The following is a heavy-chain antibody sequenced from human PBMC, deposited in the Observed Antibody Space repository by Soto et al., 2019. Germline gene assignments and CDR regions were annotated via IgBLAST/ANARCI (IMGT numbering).Heavy chain of an antibody. V-gene: IGHV3-15*07. CDR2: IKSQGGGGTA. D-gene: IGHD6-13*01. J-gene: IGHJ6*02. CDR3: IGQQDYYYGRAV. Sequence: EVQLVESGGGLITPGGSLRLSCAASGFPFSPAWMNWVRQAPGKGLEWVGLIKSQGGGGTAHYAAPVKGRFTISRDDSSNTVYLKMNSLNTDVTARSCGIGQQDYYYGRAVWGQGTTVTVSS. CDR1: GFPFSPAW.